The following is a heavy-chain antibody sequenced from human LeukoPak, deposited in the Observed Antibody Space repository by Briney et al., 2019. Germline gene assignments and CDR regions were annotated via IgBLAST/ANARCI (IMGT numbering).Heavy chain of an antibody. D-gene: IGHD1-26*01. CDR3: TTDGVGVGGATYGN. CDR1: GFTFINAW. CDR2: IKAKAHGGTI. J-gene: IGHJ4*02. Sequence: PGGSLRLSCAASGFTFINAWMAWVRQAPGKGLEWVGRIKAKAHGGTIEYAAPVKGRFTISRDDSKNTLYLQMNSLKTEDTAVYYCTTDGVGVGGATYGNWGQGTLVSVSS. V-gene: IGHV3-15*01.